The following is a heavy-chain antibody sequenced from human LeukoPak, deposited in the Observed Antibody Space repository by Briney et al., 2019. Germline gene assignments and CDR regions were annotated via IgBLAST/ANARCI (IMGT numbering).Heavy chain of an antibody. J-gene: IGHJ5*02. CDR1: GGSISSYY. CDR3: ARTKVGWNSNWFDP. CDR2: IFYSGRT. V-gene: IGHV4-59*01. Sequence: SETLSLTCTVSGGSISSYYWSWIRQPPGKGLEWMGYIFYSGRTNYNPSLKSRVTMSVDTSKNQFSLKLSSVTAADTAVYYCARTKVGWNSNWFDPWGQGTLVTVSS. D-gene: IGHD1-7*01.